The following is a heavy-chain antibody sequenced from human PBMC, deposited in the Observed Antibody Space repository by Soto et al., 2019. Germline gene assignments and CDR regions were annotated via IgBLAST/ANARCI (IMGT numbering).Heavy chain of an antibody. CDR2: SIPILGIA. V-gene: IGHV1-69*02. D-gene: IGHD6-19*01. J-gene: IGHJ4*02. CDR1: GGTFSSYT. CDR3: ARVHNSSGWYHFDY. Sequence: QVQLVQSGAEVKKPGSSVKVSCKASGGTFSSYTISWVRQAPGQGLEWMGRSIPILGIANYAQKFQGRVTSTADKSTSTAYMELSSLRSEDTAVYYCARVHNSSGWYHFDYWGQGTLVTVSS.